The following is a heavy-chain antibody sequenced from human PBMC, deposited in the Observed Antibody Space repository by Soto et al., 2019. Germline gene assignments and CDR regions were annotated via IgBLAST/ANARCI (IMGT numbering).Heavy chain of an antibody. V-gene: IGHV3-23*01. D-gene: IGHD6-19*01. CDR3: AKGLAVAGSDY. Sequence: GGSLRLSCAASGFTFSSYAMSWVRQAPGKGLEWVSAISGSGGSTYYADSVKGRLTISRDNSKNTLYLQMNSLRAADTAVDYCAKGLAVAGSDYWGQGTLVTVSS. J-gene: IGHJ4*02. CDR1: GFTFSSYA. CDR2: ISGSGGST.